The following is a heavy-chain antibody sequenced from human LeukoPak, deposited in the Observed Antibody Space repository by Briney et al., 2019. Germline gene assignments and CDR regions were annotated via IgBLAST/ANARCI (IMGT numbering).Heavy chain of an antibody. V-gene: IGHV4-59*01. Sequence: SETLSLTCTVSGGSISSYYWSWIRQHPGKGLEWIEYIYYSGSTNYNPSLKSRVTISVDTSKNQFSLKLSSVTAADTAVYYCARDRGPYYYYGMDVWGQGTTVTVSS. CDR3: ARDRGPYYYYGMDV. D-gene: IGHD3-10*01. CDR2: IYYSGST. CDR1: GGSISSYY. J-gene: IGHJ6*02.